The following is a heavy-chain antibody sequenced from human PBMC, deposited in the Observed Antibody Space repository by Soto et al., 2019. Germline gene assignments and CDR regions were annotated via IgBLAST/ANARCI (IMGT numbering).Heavy chain of an antibody. CDR1: GYSFTSYW. V-gene: IGHV5-10-1*03. CDR2: IDPSDSYT. CDR3: ARHVYCSGGSCYSDLDY. D-gene: IGHD2-15*01. J-gene: IGHJ4*02. Sequence: EVQLVQSGAEVKKPGESLRISCKGSGYSFTSYWISWVRQMPGKGLEWMGRIDPSDSYTNYSPSFQGHVTISADKSISTAYLQWSSLKASDTAMYYCARHVYCSGGSCYSDLDYWGQGTLVTVSS.